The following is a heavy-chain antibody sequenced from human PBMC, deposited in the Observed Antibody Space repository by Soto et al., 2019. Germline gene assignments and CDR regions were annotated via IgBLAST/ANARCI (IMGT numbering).Heavy chain of an antibody. CDR1: CGSISSYY. V-gene: IGHV4-4*07. J-gene: IGHJ4*02. Sequence: SETLSLTCPVSCGSISSYYWSWIRQPAGKGLEWIGRIYTSGSTNYNPSLKSRVTMSVDTSKNQFSLKLSSVTAADTAVYYCARDPFVDSSGYWSNWGQGTLVTVSS. D-gene: IGHD3-22*01. CDR2: IYTSGST. CDR3: ARDPFVDSSGYWSN.